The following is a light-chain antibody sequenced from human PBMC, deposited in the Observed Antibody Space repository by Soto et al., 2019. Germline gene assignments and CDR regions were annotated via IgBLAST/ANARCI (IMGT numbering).Light chain of an antibody. J-gene: IGLJ1*01. CDR3: SSYTSSSTLV. Sequence: QSALTQPASVSGSPGQSITISCTGTSSDVGGYNYVSWYQHHPGKAPKLMIYEVSNRPSGVSYRFSGSKSGNTASLTISGLQGEEEADYYCSSYTSSSTLVFGTGTKLTVL. CDR2: EVS. V-gene: IGLV2-14*01. CDR1: SSDVGGYNY.